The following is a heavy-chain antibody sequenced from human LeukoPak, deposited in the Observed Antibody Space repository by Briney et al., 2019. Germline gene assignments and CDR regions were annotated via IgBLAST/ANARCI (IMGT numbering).Heavy chain of an antibody. CDR1: GFTFSSSA. D-gene: IGHD5-24*01. J-gene: IGHJ4*02. CDR2: ISGSGSGGST. Sequence: GGSLRLSCAASGFTFSSSAMSWVRQAPGKGLEWVSSISGSGSGGSTYYADSVKGQFTISRDNSKNTLYLQMNSLRAEDTAVYYCAKSGYNRFDYWGQGTLVTVSS. CDR3: AKSGYNRFDY. V-gene: IGHV3-23*01.